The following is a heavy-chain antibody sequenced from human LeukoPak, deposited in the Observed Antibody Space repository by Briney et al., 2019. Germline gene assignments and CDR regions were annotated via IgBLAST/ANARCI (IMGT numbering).Heavy chain of an antibody. CDR2: IYYSGST. CDR3: ARSHGSGSYWHAFDI. J-gene: IGHJ3*02. CDR1: GGSLSSYY. D-gene: IGHD3-10*01. V-gene: IGHV4-59*08. Sequence: SETLSLTCTVSGGSLSSYYWSWIRQPPGKGLEWIGYIYYSGSTNYNPSLTSRVTISVDTSKDQFSLKLSSVTAADTAVYYCARSHGSGSYWHAFDIWGQGTMVTVSS.